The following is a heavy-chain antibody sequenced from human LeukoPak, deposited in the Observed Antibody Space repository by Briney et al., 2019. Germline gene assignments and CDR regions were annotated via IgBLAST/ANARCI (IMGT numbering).Heavy chain of an antibody. CDR3: ARSRVTTSPYFDC. J-gene: IGHJ4*02. Sequence: SETLSLTCTVSGGSISSGSYYWSWIRQPAGKGLEWIGRIYTSGSTTYNPSLKSRVTISLDMSKNQFSLNLSSVTAADTAVYYCARSRVTTSPYFDCWGQGTLVTVSS. CDR1: GGSISSGSYY. V-gene: IGHV4-61*02. D-gene: IGHD4-11*01. CDR2: IYTSGST.